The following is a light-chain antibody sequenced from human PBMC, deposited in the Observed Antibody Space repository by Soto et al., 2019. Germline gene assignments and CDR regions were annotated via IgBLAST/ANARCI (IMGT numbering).Light chain of an antibody. CDR1: QSVGSNS. CDR2: GTS. J-gene: IGKJ3*01. CDR3: QQYASWRT. V-gene: IGKV3-20*01. Sequence: EIVLTQSPGTLSLSPGERVTLSCRASQSVGSNSLAWYQQKPGQAPRLLIYGTSSRATGIPDRFSGSGSGTEFTLTISRLEPEDLAVYYCQQYASWRTFGPWTKVEIK.